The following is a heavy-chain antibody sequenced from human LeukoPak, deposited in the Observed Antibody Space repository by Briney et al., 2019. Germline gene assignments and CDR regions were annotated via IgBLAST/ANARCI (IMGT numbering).Heavy chain of an antibody. V-gene: IGHV3-7*01. CDR2: IKKDGSEN. J-gene: IGHJ4*02. Sequence: GGSLRLSCAASGFTFSSYWMSWVRQAPGKGLEWVANIKKDGSENYYVDSVKGRFTISRDNAKKSLYLQMKSLGAEDTAVYYCARHLSGVTGYSYGRGIDYWGQGTLVTVSS. CDR3: ARHLSGVTGYSYGRGIDY. CDR1: GFTFSSYW. D-gene: IGHD5-18*01.